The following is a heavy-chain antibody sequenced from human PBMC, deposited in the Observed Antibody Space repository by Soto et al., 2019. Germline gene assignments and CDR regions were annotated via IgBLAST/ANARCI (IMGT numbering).Heavy chain of an antibody. CDR1: GFTFSSYS. CDR3: ARDFPDCSSTSCSNVRGNDAFDI. D-gene: IGHD2-2*01. V-gene: IGHV3-48*01. Sequence: EVQLVESGGGLVQPGGSLRLSCAASGFTFSSYSMNWVRQAPGKGLEWVSYISSSSSTIYYADSVKGRFTISRDNAKNSLYLQMNSLRAEDTAVYYCARDFPDCSSTSCSNVRGNDAFDIWGQGTMVTVSS. CDR2: ISSSSSTI. J-gene: IGHJ3*02.